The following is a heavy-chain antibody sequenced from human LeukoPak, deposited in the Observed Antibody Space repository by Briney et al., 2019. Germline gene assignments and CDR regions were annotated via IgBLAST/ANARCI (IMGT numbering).Heavy chain of an antibody. V-gene: IGHV4-59*08. D-gene: IGHD6-19*01. CDR3: ARRKQWLVPETD. J-gene: IGHJ4*02. Sequence: SETLPLTCTVSGGSISSYYWSWIRQPPGKGLEWIGYIYYSGSTNYNPSLKSRVTISVDTSKNQFSLKLSSVTAADTAVYYCARRKQWLVPETDWGQGTLVTVSS. CDR2: IYYSGST. CDR1: GGSISSYY.